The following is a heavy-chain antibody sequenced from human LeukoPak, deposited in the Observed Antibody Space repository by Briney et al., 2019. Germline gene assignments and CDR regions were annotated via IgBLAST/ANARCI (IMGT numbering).Heavy chain of an antibody. CDR1: GFTVSSNY. CDR3: AKDPTYNSDAFDI. Sequence: GGSLRLSCAASGFTVSSNYMSWVRQAPGKGLEWVSVIYSGGSTYYADSVKGRSTISRDNSKNTLYLQMNSLRAEDTAVYYCAKDPTYNSDAFDIWGQGTMVTVSS. CDR2: IYSGGST. D-gene: IGHD1-1*01. V-gene: IGHV3-53*01. J-gene: IGHJ3*02.